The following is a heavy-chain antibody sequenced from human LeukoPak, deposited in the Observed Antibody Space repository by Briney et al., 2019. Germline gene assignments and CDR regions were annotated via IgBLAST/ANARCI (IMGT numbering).Heavy chain of an antibody. Sequence: MPSETLSLTCAVSGYSISSVYYWGWIRQPPVKGLEWIGSIYHSGSTYYNPSLKSRVTISVDTSKNQFSLKLSSVTAADTAVYYCARSLRITIFGVVIGWGQGTLVTVSS. J-gene: IGHJ4*02. CDR2: IYHSGST. CDR3: ARSLRITIFGVVIG. D-gene: IGHD3-3*01. V-gene: IGHV4-38-2*01. CDR1: GYSISSVYY.